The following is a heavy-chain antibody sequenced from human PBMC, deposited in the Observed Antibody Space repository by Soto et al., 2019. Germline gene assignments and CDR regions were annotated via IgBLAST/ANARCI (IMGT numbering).Heavy chain of an antibody. D-gene: IGHD6-19*01. CDR3: ARDDIAVAGTWFDP. V-gene: IGHV1-18*04. CDR2: ISAYNGNA. Sequence: ASVKVSCKASGYTFTSYYMHWVRQAPGQGLEWMGWISAYNGNANYAQKLQGRVTMTTDTSTSTAYMELRSLRSDDTAVYYCARDDIAVAGTWFDPWGQGTLVTVSS. J-gene: IGHJ5*02. CDR1: GYTFTSYY.